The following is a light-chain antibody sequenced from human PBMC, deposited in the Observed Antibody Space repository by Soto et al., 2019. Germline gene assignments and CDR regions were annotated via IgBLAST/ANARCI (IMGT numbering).Light chain of an antibody. Sequence: QSALTQPASVSGSPGQSITISCTGSSSDVGGYDYVSWCQQHPGKAPKLVLYGVNNRPSGVSNRFSGSKSGNTASLTISGLQAEDEAEYYCSSSTTSITHHVFGAGTKVTVL. CDR3: SSSTTSITHHV. CDR2: GVN. J-gene: IGLJ1*01. V-gene: IGLV2-14*01. CDR1: SSDVGGYDY.